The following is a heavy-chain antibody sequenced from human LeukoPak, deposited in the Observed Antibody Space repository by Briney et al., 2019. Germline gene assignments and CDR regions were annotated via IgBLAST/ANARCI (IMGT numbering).Heavy chain of an antibody. D-gene: IGHD3-10*01. CDR3: GRYYYGSGSSPQDDY. CDR2: IYYSGST. CDR1: GGSISSGGYY. J-gene: IGHJ4*02. V-gene: IGHV4-31*03. Sequence: SETLSLTCTVSGGSISSGGYYWSWIRQHPGKGLEWIGYIYYSGSTYYNPSLKSRVTISVDTSKNQFSLKLSSVTAADTAVYYCGRYYYGSGSSPQDDYWGQGTLVTVSS.